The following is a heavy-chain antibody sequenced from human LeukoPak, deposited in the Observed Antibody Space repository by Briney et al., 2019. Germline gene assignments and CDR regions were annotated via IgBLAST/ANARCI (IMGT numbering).Heavy chain of an antibody. J-gene: IGHJ6*02. Sequence: PSQTLSLTCTVSGGSISSGGYYWSWIRQHPGKGLEWIGYIYYGGSTYYDPSLKSRVTISVDTSKSQFSLKLSSVTAADTAVYYCARDCSSTSCYSYYGMDVWGQGTPVTVSS. D-gene: IGHD2-2*01. V-gene: IGHV4-31*03. CDR2: IYYGGST. CDR3: ARDCSSTSCYSYYGMDV. CDR1: GGSISSGGYY.